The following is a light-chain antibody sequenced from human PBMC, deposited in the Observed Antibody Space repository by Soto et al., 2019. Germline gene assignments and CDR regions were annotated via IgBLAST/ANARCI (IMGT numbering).Light chain of an antibody. CDR2: GAS. J-gene: IGKJ1*01. CDR3: QQYNNWPGT. V-gene: IGKV3-15*01. Sequence: EVVMTQSPATLSVSPGEGATLSCWASQPVSDKLAWYQHKPGQAPRLLIYGASARALGVPARFSGSGSGTEFTFTIGSLQSEDCALYYCQQYNNWPGTFGQGTKVDIK. CDR1: QPVSDK.